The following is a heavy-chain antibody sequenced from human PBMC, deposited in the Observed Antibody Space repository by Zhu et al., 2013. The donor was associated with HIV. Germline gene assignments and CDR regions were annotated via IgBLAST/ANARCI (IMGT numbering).Heavy chain of an antibody. D-gene: IGHD2-2*01. Sequence: QVQLVQSGAEVKKPGASVKVSCKASGYTFTSYDINWVRQATGQGLEWMGWMNPNSGNTGYAQKFQGRVTMTRNTSISTAYMELSSLRSEDTAVYYCAKPTMAYCSSTSCYVYAFDIWGQGTMVTVSS. J-gene: IGHJ3*02. CDR1: GYTFTSYD. CDR3: AKPTMAYCSSTSCYVYAFDI. V-gene: IGHV1-8*01. CDR2: MNPNSGNT.